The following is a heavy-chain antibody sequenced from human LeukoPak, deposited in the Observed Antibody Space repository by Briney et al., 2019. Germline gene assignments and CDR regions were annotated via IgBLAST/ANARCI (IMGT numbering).Heavy chain of an antibody. CDR3: AKPATVAYYYYYMDV. CDR2: ISGSSSYI. V-gene: IGHV3-21*04. Sequence: PGGSLRLSCAVSGFTYSSYSMNWVRQVPGKGLEWVSSISGSSSYIYYADSVKGRFTISRDNSKNTLYLQMNSLRAEDTAVYYCAKPATVAYYYYYMDVWGKGTTVTISS. J-gene: IGHJ6*03. D-gene: IGHD2-15*01. CDR1: GFTYSSYS.